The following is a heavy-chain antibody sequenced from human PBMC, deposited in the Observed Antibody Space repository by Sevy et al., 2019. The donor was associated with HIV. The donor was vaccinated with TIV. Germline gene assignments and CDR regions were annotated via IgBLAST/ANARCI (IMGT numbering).Heavy chain of an antibody. CDR2: ISYDGNYR. Sequence: GGSLRLSCAASGFTFSTYDIHWVRQAPGKGLEWVAIISYDGNYRESADSVRGRFSMSRDNSKNTVYLQMNGLSIEDTAVYYCAKNRPPGGSYFSRHAMDVWGRGTTVTVSS. J-gene: IGHJ6*02. D-gene: IGHD3-16*01. CDR1: GFTFSTYD. CDR3: AKNRPPGGSYFSRHAMDV. V-gene: IGHV3-30*18.